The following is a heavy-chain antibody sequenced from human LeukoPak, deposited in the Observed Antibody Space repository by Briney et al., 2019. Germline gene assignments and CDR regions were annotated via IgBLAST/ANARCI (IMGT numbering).Heavy chain of an antibody. D-gene: IGHD3-10*01. CDR3: ARAGGGSPVHYYYYMDV. CDR2: ISYDGSNK. J-gene: IGHJ6*03. CDR1: GFTFSSYA. Sequence: GGSLRLSCAASGFTFSSYAMHWVRQAPGKGLEWVAVISYDGSNKYYADSVKGRFTISRDNSKNTLYLQMNSLRAEDTAVYYCARAGGGSPVHYYYYMDVWGKGTTVTVSS. V-gene: IGHV3-30-3*01.